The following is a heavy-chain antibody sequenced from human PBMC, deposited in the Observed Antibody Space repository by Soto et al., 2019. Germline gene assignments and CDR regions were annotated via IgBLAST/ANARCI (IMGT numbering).Heavy chain of an antibody. V-gene: IGHV3-33*01. J-gene: IGHJ2*01. Sequence: QVKLVESGGGVVQPGRSLRLSCAASGFVFNMYGMHWVRQAPGKGLEWVGVIWHDGSGTYYADALKGRFTISRDNSKNTLCLQMDSLTVEDTAVYYCVRDPVALRNRVRVGYFNLWGRGTQVTVSS. CDR1: GFVFNMYG. CDR3: VRDPVALRNRVRVGYFNL. CDR2: IWHDGSGT. D-gene: IGHD1-26*01.